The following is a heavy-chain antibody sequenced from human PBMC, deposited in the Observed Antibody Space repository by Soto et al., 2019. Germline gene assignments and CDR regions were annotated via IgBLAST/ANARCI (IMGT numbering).Heavy chain of an antibody. CDR3: ARENPPLRRSTPYFDS. D-gene: IGHD2-21*02. CDR2: IYGGYST. CDR1: GFTVSSNY. Sequence: EVQLVESGGGLVQPGGSLRLSCAASGFTVSSNYMSWVRQAPGKGLEWVSLIYGGYSTYYAYSVKGRFTISSDSFKNTLYLHLSGLRAEDTAVYYCARENPPLRRSTPYFDSWGQGTLVTVSS. V-gene: IGHV3-66*01. J-gene: IGHJ4*02.